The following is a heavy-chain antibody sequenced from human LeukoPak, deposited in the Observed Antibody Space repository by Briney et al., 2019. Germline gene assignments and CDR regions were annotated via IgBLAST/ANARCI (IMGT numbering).Heavy chain of an antibody. CDR1: GFTFNNYA. CDR2: ISGGGDKT. V-gene: IGHV3-23*01. Sequence: GGSLRPSCAASGFTFNNYAMSWVRQAPGKGLDWVSAISGGGDKTFYADSVQGHFTMSRDNSKNTLYLQMNSLRVEDTAVYYCAKTDSFGSRGPGYFDYWGQGTLVTVSS. D-gene: IGHD5-18*01. J-gene: IGHJ4*02. CDR3: AKTDSFGSRGPGYFDY.